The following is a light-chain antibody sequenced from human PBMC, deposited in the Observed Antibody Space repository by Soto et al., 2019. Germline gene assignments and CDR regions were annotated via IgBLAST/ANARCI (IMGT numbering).Light chain of an antibody. CDR3: QQSYSTPIT. CDR2: AAS. J-gene: IGKJ5*01. V-gene: IGKV1-39*01. Sequence: DIQMTQSPSTLSASVGDRVTITCRDSQSISSWLAWYQQKRGKAPNLVIYAASSLQSGVPSRFSGSGSGTDFTLTISSLQPEDFETYYCQQSYSTPITFGQGTRLEIK. CDR1: QSISSW.